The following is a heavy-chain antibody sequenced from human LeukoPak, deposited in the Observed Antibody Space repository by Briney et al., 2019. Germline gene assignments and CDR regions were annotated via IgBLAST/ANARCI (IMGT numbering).Heavy chain of an antibody. V-gene: IGHV4-30-4*02. CDR3: ARGSGYHAYFDY. D-gene: IGHD5-12*01. CDR2: IYYSGST. CDR1: GGSISSGDYY. J-gene: IGHJ4*02. Sequence: PSETLFLTCTVSGGSISSGDYYWSWIRQPPGKGLEWIGYIYYSGSTYYNPSLKSRVTISVDTSKNQFSLKLSSVTAADTAVYYCARGSGYHAYFDYWGQGTLVTVSS.